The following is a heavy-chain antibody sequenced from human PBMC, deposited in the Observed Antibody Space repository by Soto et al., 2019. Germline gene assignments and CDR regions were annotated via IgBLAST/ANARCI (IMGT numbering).Heavy chain of an antibody. J-gene: IGHJ5*02. V-gene: IGHV1-69*05. Sequence: SVKVSCKASGGTFSSYAISWVRQAPGQGLEWMGGIIPIFGTANYAQKLQGRVTMTTDTSTSTAYMELRSLRSDDTAVYYCARWVVVRTADWFDPWGQGTLVTVSS. CDR1: GGTFSSYA. CDR2: IIPIFGTA. CDR3: ARWVVVRTADWFDP. D-gene: IGHD2-15*01.